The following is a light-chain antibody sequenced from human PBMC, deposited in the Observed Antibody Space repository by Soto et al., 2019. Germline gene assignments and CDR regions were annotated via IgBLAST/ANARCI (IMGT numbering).Light chain of an antibody. CDR1: SSDVGGYNY. J-gene: IGLJ1*01. CDR3: SSYTSSSTLYV. CDR2: DVS. V-gene: IGLV2-14*01. Sequence: QSALTQPASGSGSHGQSITISCTGTSSDVGGYNYVSWYQQHPGKAPKLMIYDVSNRPSGVSNRFSGSKSGNTASLTISGLQAEDEADYYCSSYTSSSTLYVFGTGTKVTVL.